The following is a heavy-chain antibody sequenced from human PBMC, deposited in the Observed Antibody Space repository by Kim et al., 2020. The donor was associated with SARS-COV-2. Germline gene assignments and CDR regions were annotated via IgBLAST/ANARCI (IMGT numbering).Heavy chain of an antibody. J-gene: IGHJ4*02. CDR2: INHSGST. CDR1: GGSFSGYY. V-gene: IGHV4-34*01. Sequence: SETLSLTCAVYGGSFSGYYWSWIRQPPGKGLEWIGEINHSGSTNYNPSLKSRVTISVDTSKNQFSLKLSSVTAADTAVYYCARVRRTAMVPNAPDYWGQGTLVTVSS. CDR3: ARVRRTAMVPNAPDY. D-gene: IGHD5-18*01.